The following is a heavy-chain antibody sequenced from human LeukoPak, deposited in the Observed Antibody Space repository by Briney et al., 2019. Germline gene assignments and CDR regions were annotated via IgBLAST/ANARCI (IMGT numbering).Heavy chain of an antibody. CDR2: IIPIFGTA. J-gene: IGHJ4*02. V-gene: IGHV1-69*13. CDR1: GGTFSSYA. D-gene: IGHD2-15*01. Sequence: SVTVSCKASGGTFSSYAISWVRQAPGQGLEWMGGIIPIFGTANYAQKFQGRVTITADESTSTAYMELSSLRSEDTAVYYCARHYCSGGSCYDNWGQGTLVTVSS. CDR3: ARHYCSGGSCYDN.